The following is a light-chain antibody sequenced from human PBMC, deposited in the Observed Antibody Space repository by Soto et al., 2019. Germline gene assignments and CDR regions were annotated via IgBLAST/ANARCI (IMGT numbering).Light chain of an antibody. CDR2: EVS. J-gene: IGLJ2*01. V-gene: IGLV2-14*01. Sequence: QSALTQPASVSGSPGQSITISCTGTSSDVGAYNYVSWYQQHPGKAPKLIISEVSNRPSGVSNRFSGSKSGNTASLTISGLQAEDEADYYCSSYTSSSTVVFGGETNVTVL. CDR3: SSYTSSSTVV. CDR1: SSDVGAYNY.